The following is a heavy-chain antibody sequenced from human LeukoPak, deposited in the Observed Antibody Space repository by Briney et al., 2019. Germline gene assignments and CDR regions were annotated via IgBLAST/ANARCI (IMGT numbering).Heavy chain of an antibody. CDR3: ARGMEPYYYMDV. Sequence: ASVKVSCKSSGYTFNSYGITWVRQAPGQGLEWMGWIHTYNGHTNYAQKLQGRVTMTTDTSTSTAYMELRSLRSDDTAVYYCARGMEPYYYMDVWGKGTTVTVSS. D-gene: IGHD1-26*01. CDR2: IHTYNGHT. J-gene: IGHJ6*03. V-gene: IGHV1-18*01. CDR1: GYTFNSYG.